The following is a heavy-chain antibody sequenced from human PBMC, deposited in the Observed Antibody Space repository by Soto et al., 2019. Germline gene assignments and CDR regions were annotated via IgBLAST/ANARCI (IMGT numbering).Heavy chain of an antibody. CDR2: IIPIFGTA. J-gene: IGHJ4*02. CDR1: GGTFSSYA. Sequence: ASVKVSCKASGGTFSSYAISWVRQAPGQGLEWMGGIIPIFGTANYAQKFQGRVTITADESTSTAYMELSSLRSEDTAVYYCARDYRGQYYDILTGYYTPDYWGQGTLVTVSS. CDR3: ARDYRGQYYDILTGYYTPDY. D-gene: IGHD3-9*01. V-gene: IGHV1-69*13.